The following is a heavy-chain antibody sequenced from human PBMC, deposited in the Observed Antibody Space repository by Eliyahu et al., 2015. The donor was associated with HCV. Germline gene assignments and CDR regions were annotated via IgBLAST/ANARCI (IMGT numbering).Heavy chain of an antibody. CDR2: INRSRST. Sequence: QVQLQQWGAGLLKPSETLSLTCGVFGGAXSDNYWSWIRQPPGKGLEWLGEINRSRSTFYNPSLKNRVTISIDLSQNQFSLKITSVTAADTAIYYCARGRVPGGDQLFDNWGQGTLVTVS. D-gene: IGHD2-21*01. J-gene: IGHJ4*02. CDR3: ARGRVPGGDQLFDN. CDR1: GGAXSDNY. V-gene: IGHV4-34*01.